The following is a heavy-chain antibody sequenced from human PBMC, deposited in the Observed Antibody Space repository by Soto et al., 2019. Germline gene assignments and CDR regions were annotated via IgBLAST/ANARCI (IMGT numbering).Heavy chain of an antibody. Sequence: QVQLVQSGAEVKKPGSSVKVSCKVSGGRFNTNAISWLRQAPGQGLEWMGGIIAIFDKANYAQKFQDRVTMTADDASSTAYMELSSLTSDAAAVYFWPRETRGGNFESWGQGTLVTVSS. J-gene: IGHJ4*02. V-gene: IGHV1-69*12. CDR2: IIAIFDKA. D-gene: IGHD3-10*01. CDR3: PRETRGGNFES. CDR1: GGRFNTNA.